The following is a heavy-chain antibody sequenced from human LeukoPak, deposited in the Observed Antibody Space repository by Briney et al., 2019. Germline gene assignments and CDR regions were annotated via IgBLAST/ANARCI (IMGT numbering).Heavy chain of an antibody. D-gene: IGHD3-16*02. CDR2: IIPIFGTA. J-gene: IGHJ4*02. CDR1: GGTFSSYA. V-gene: IGHV1-69*05. Sequence: SVKVSCKASGGTFSSYAISWVRQAPGQGLEWMGGIIPIFGTANYAQKFQGRVTITTDESTSTAYMELSSLRSEDTAVYYCARDPLYDYVWGSYRAEDDYWGQGTLVTVSS. CDR3: ARDPLYDYVWGSYRAEDDY.